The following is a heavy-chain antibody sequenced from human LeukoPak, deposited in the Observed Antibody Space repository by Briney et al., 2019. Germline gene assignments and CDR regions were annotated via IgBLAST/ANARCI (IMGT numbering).Heavy chain of an antibody. CDR2: MTANGGRT. CDR1: GFTFSSNA. J-gene: IGHJ4*02. Sequence: GGSLRLSCTVSGFTFSSNAMSWVRQAPGKGLEWVSVMTANGGRTYYADSVKGRFTISRDNSKNTLSLQMNSLRADDTAVYYCAKDAVAPGSGGDYFDYWGQGTLVTVSS. V-gene: IGHV3-23*01. D-gene: IGHD3-10*01. CDR3: AKDAVAPGSGGDYFDY.